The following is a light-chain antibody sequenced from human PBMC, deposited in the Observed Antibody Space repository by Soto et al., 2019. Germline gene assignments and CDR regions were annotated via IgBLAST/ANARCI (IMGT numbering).Light chain of an antibody. V-gene: IGKV3-15*01. CDR3: QQYNNWPIT. CDR1: QSVSIH. Sequence: EIVLTQSPGTLSVSLGERATLSCRASQSVSIHLAWYQQKPGQAPRLLIYDTSTRATGIPARFSDSGSGTEFTLTISSLQSEDFAVYYCQQYNNWPITFGQGTRLEIK. CDR2: DTS. J-gene: IGKJ5*01.